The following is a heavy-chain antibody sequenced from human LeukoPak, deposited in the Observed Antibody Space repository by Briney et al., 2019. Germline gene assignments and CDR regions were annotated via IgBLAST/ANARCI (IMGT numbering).Heavy chain of an antibody. CDR3: AREKMVGWFDP. CDR2: INPSGGST. V-gene: IGHV1-46*01. Sequence: ASVKVSCKASGYTFTIYYMHWVRQAPGQGLEWMGIINPSGGSTSYAQKFQGRVTMTRGMSTSTVYMELSSLRSEDTAVYYCAREKMVGWFDPWGRGTLVTVSS. D-gene: IGHD3-10*01. J-gene: IGHJ5*02. CDR1: GYTFTIYY.